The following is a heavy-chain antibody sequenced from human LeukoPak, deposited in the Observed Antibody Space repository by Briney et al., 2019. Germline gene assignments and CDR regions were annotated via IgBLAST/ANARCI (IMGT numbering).Heavy chain of an antibody. CDR1: GGSISSSSYY. V-gene: IGHV4-39*01. CDR2: IYYSGST. J-gene: IGHJ4*02. Sequence: SETLSLTCTVAGGSISSSSYYWGWIRQPPGKGLEWIGSIYYSGSTYYNPSLKSRVTISVDTSKNQFSLKLSSATAADTAVYYCARRPFDLDTAMVSDYCGQGTLVTVSS. CDR3: ARRPFDLDTAMVSDY. D-gene: IGHD5-18*01.